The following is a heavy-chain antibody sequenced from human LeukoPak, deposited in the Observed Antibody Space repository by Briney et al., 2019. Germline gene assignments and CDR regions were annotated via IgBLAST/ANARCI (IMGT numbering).Heavy chain of an antibody. CDR3: ARQRCVSGRCYHTNVFDI. Sequence: GESLKISCKGSGYSFTSYWIGWVRQMPGKGLEWMGIIYPGDSDTRYSPSFQGPVTISADKSMNTAYLQWTTVQASDTAMYYCARQRCVSGRCYHTNVFDIWGQGTMVTISS. CDR2: IYPGDSDT. D-gene: IGHD2-15*01. J-gene: IGHJ3*02. V-gene: IGHV5-51*01. CDR1: GYSFTSYW.